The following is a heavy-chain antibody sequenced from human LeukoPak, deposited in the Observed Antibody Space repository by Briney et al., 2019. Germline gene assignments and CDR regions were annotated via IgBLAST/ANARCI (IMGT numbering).Heavy chain of an antibody. V-gene: IGHV4-59*11. CDR1: GASISSQY. CDR2: MSHTGYT. J-gene: IGHJ4*02. D-gene: IGHD6-6*01. Sequence: PSETLSLTCAVSGASISSQYWGWIRQPPGKALQWIAYMSHTGYTNYSPSLKSRVTISLDTSKQQFSLDLNSVTAADTAVYYCARGGASSLPFDVWGPGTLVTVSS. CDR3: ARGGASSLPFDV.